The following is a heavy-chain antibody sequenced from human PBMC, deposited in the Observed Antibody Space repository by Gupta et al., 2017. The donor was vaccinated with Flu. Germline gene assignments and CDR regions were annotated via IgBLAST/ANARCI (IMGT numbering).Heavy chain of an antibody. CDR3: ARLSLLGGGAFDI. V-gene: IGHV3-21*01. J-gene: IGHJ3*02. D-gene: IGHD1-26*01. CDR2: SDYI. Sequence: SDYIYYSDSVRGRFTISRDNGKDSLYLQMNSLRAEDTAVYYCARLSLLGGGAFDIWGQGTMVTVSS.